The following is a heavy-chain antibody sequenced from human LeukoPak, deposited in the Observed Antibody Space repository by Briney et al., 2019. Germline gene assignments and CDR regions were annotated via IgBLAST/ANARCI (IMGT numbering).Heavy chain of an antibody. D-gene: IGHD3-22*01. CDR1: GFTFSSYA. V-gene: IGHV3-30-3*01. CDR3: ARQPSLVVPETYYFDY. J-gene: IGHJ4*02. Sequence: PGGSLRLSCAASGFTFSSYAMHWVRQAPGKGLEWVAVISYDGSNKYYADSVKGRFTTSRDNSKNTLYLQMNSLRAEDTAVYYCARQPSLVVPETYYFDYWGQGTLVTVSS. CDR2: ISYDGSNK.